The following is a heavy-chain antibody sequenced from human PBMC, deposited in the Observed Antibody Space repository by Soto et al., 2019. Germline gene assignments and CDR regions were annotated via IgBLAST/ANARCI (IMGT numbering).Heavy chain of an antibody. V-gene: IGHV1-18*01. CDR2: LSAYNGDT. J-gene: IGHJ3*01. Sequence: QVQLVQSGAEVKKPGASVRVSCKTSGYTFINYGITWVRQAPGQGLEWMGWLSAYNGDTSFSEKLQDRFTMTTDTSTNTVTRDLRSGTSDDTAGYYCAGGGARVGGAEARDGWGQAPMVIVSS. CDR3: AGGGARVGGAEARDG. D-gene: IGHD1-26*01. CDR1: GYTFINYG.